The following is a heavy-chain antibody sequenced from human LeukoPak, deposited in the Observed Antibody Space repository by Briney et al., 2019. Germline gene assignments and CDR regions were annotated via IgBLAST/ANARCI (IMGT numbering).Heavy chain of an antibody. CDR3: ARDVYGSGSYYNVEGY. Sequence: ASVKVSCKTSGYTFTGYYIHWVRQAPGQGLEWMGWINPNSGGTNYAQKFQGRVTMTRDTSISTAYMELSRLRSDDTAVYYCARDVYGSGSYYNVEGYWGQGTLVTVSS. D-gene: IGHD3-10*01. CDR2: INPNSGGT. CDR1: GYTFTGYY. V-gene: IGHV1-2*02. J-gene: IGHJ4*02.